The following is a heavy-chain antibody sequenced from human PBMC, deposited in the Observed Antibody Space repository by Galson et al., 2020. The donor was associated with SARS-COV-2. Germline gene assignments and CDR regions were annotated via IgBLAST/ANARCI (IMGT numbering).Heavy chain of an antibody. D-gene: IGHD6-19*01. CDR2: IRAYNGNT. V-gene: IGHV1-18*04. J-gene: IGHJ5*02. CDR1: GYTFTSYG. Sequence: ASVKVSCKASGYTFTSYGISWVRQAPGQGLEWMGWIRAYNGNTNYAQKLQGRVTMTTDTSTSTAYMERRSLRSDDTAVYYCARETNYGSGSYNWFDPWGQGTLVTVSS. CDR3: ARETNYGSGSYNWFDP.